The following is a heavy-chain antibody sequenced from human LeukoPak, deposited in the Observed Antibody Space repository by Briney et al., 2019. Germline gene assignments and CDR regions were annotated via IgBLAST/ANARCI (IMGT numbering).Heavy chain of an antibody. CDR2: IYYSGST. Sequence: SETLSLTCTVSGGSISSYYWSWIRQPPGKGLEWIGYIYYSGSTNYNPSLKSRVTISVDTSKNQFSLKLSSATAADTAVYYCARLSYYLGFDYWGQGTLVTVSS. V-gene: IGHV4-59*01. CDR1: GGSISSYY. CDR3: ARLSYYLGFDY. J-gene: IGHJ4*02. D-gene: IGHD3-10*01.